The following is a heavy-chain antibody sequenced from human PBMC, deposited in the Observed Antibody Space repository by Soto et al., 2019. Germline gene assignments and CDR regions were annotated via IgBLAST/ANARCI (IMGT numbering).Heavy chain of an antibody. CDR3: AWGSLYGMDV. J-gene: IGHJ6*02. CDR2: ISWNSGSI. CDR1: GFPFDDYS. D-gene: IGHD3-16*01. Sequence: PGGSLRLSCAASGFPFDDYSLHWVRQAPGKGLEWVSGISWNSGSIGYADSVKGRFTLSRDNAKNSLYLQMNSLRAEDTALYYCAWGSLYGMDVWGQGTTVTVSS. V-gene: IGHV3-9*01.